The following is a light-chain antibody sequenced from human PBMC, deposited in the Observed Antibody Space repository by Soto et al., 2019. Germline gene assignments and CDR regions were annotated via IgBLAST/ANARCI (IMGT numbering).Light chain of an antibody. CDR1: SGHSNYA. CDR2: LNSDGSH. V-gene: IGLV4-69*01. J-gene: IGLJ3*02. CDR3: QTWDIGRV. Sequence: QAVLTQSPSVSASLGASVKLTCTLSSGHSNYAIAWHQQQPDKGPRYLMKLNSDGSHSKGDGIPDRFSGSSSGAERYLTISSLQSEDEADYYCQTWDIGRVFGAGTKLTVL.